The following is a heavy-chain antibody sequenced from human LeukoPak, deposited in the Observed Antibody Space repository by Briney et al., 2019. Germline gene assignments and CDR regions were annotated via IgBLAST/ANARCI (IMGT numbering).Heavy chain of an antibody. V-gene: IGHV1-2*06. CDR2: INLNSGAT. D-gene: IGHD1-26*01. Sequence: ASAKVSCKTSGYTFSDYSIHWLRQAPGQGLEWMGRINLNSGATSYAQNFQGRVTMTRDTSISTAYMELSGLTSDDTAVYYCARGSGSYGGEFDYWGQGTLVTVSS. CDR1: GYTFSDYS. CDR3: ARGSGSYGGEFDY. J-gene: IGHJ4*02.